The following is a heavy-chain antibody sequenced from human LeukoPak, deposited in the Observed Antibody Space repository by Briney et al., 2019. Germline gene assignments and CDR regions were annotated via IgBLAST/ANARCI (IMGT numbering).Heavy chain of an antibody. Sequence: PSETLSLTCTVSGDSINSGDYYWGWIRQHPGKGLEWIGYIYYSGSTYYNPSLKSRVTISVDTSKNQFSLKLSSVTAADTAVYYCAGERRYLKSWGQGTLVTVSS. CDR3: AGERRYLKS. CDR2: IYYSGST. D-gene: IGHD3-10*01. J-gene: IGHJ4*02. CDR1: GDSINSGDYY. V-gene: IGHV4-31*03.